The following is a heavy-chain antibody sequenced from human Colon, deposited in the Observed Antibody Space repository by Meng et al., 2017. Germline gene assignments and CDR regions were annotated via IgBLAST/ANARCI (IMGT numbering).Heavy chain of an antibody. J-gene: IGHJ4*01. D-gene: IGHD2-15*01. CDR1: AGPFSGYY. Sequence: QVPLQQWGPGLLKTSEPLTLTCAINAGPFSGYYWSWIRQAPGQGLECIGEINHSGHTHYNPSLKSRVSMSFDTSKDQFSLHLSSVTAADTAVYYCSSLLTLDYWGPGTLVTVSS. V-gene: IGHV4-34*02. CDR3: SSLLTLDY. CDR2: INHSGHT.